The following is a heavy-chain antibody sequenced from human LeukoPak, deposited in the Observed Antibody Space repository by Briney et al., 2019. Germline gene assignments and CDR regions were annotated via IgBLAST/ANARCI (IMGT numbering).Heavy chain of an antibody. CDR2: IYCSGST. Sequence: SETLSLTCTVSGGSISSYYWSWIRQPPGKGLEWIGYIYCSGSTNYNPSLKSRVTISVDTSKNQFSLKLSSVTAADTAVYYCARIANRQWLVDGQFDYWGQGTLVTVSS. J-gene: IGHJ4*02. V-gene: IGHV4-59*01. CDR3: ARIANRQWLVDGQFDY. D-gene: IGHD6-19*01. CDR1: GGSISSYY.